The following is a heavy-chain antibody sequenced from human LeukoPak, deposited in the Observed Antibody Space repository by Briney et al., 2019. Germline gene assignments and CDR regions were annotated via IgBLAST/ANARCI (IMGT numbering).Heavy chain of an antibody. J-gene: IGHJ4*02. V-gene: IGHV3-9*01. D-gene: IGHD5-18*01. CDR3: AKDIRYSYGSNFDY. CDR1: GFTFDDYA. Sequence: PTGGSLRLSCAASGFTFDDYAMHWVRQAPGKGLEWVPGISWNSGSIGYADSVKGRFTISRDNAKNSLYLQMNSLRAEDTALYYCAKDIRYSYGSNFDYWGQGTLVTVSS. CDR2: ISWNSGSI.